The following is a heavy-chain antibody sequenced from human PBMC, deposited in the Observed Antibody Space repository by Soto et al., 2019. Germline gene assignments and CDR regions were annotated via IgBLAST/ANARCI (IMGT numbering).Heavy chain of an antibody. CDR2: INPNSGGT. V-gene: IGHV1-2*04. CDR3: ARDGPAGLRLGVVSMDV. Sequence: ASVKVSCKASGYTFTGYYMHWVRQAPGQGLEWMGWINPNSGGTNYAQKFQGWVTMTRDTSISTAYMELSRLRSDDTAVYYCARDGPAGLRLGVVSMDVWGQGTKVTVSS. D-gene: IGHD5-12*01. J-gene: IGHJ6*02. CDR1: GYTFTGYY.